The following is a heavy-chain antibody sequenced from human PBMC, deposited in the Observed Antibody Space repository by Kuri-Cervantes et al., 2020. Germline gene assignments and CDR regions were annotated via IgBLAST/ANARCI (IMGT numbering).Heavy chain of an antibody. CDR1: GFIFDDYG. D-gene: IGHD4-17*01. V-gene: IGHV3-20*04. CDR2: IKWNGGST. J-gene: IGHJ4*02. Sequence: GGSLRLSCAASGFIFDDYGTSWVRQAPGKGLEWVSGIKWNGGSTGYADSVKGRFTISRDNSKKTLYLQMNRLRAEDTAVYYCAKEGLGRYGDYLYYFDYWGQGTLVTVSS. CDR3: AKEGLGRYGDYLYYFDY.